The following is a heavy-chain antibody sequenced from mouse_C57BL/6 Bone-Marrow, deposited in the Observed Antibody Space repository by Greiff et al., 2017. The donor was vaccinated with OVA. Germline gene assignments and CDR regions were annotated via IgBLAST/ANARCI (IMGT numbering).Heavy chain of an antibody. CDR3: ARGGQLRLPY. D-gene: IGHD3-2*02. J-gene: IGHJ2*01. CDR2: INPNNGGT. V-gene: IGHV1-26*01. Sequence: VQLQQSGPELVKPGASVKISCKASGYTFTDYYMNWVKQSHGKSLEWIGDINPNNGGTSYNQKFKGKATLTVDKSSSTAYMVLRSLTSEDSAVDYCARGGQLRLPYWGQGTTLTVSS. CDR1: GYTFTDYY.